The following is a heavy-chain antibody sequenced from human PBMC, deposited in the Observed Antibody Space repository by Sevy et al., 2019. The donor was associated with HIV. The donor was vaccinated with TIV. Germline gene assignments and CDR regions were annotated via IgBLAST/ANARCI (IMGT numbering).Heavy chain of an antibody. D-gene: IGHD3-16*01. CDR3: ARDSPNWASSP. Sequence: GGSLRLSCAGSGFTGNVYSMNWVRQAPGKGLEWISYISHDSTAIYYADSVKGRFTISRDDAKNSVYLQMNSLRDEDTAVYYCARDSPNWASSPWGQGTLVTVSS. CDR2: ISHDSTAI. V-gene: IGHV3-48*02. CDR1: GFTGNVYS. J-gene: IGHJ5*02.